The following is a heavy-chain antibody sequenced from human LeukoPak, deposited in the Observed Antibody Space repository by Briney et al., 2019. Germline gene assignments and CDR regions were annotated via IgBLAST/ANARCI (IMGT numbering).Heavy chain of an antibody. CDR1: GGSISSYY. CDR2: ISGSGGST. V-gene: IGHV3-23*01. J-gene: IGHJ4*02. D-gene: IGHD3-10*01. Sequence: ETLSLTCTVSGGSISSYYWSWIRQPPGKGLEWVSAISGSGGSTYYADSVKGRFTISRDNSKNTLYLQMNSLRAEDTAVYYCAKNDPKYYYGSGSYYIDYWGQGTLVTVSS. CDR3: AKNDPKYYYGSGSYYIDY.